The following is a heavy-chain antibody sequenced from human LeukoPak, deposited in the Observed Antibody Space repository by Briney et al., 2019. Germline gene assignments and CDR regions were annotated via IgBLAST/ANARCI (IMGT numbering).Heavy chain of an antibody. J-gene: IGHJ4*02. CDR3: ARESVRATIPFDY. CDR1: GYTFTSYA. CDR2: INAGNGNT. D-gene: IGHD1-26*01. V-gene: IGHV1-3*03. Sequence: GASVKVSCKASGYTFTSYAMHWVRQAPGQRLEWMGWINAGNGNTKYSQEFQGRVTITRDTSASTAYMELSSLRSEDMAVYYCARESVRATIPFDYWGQGTLVTVSS.